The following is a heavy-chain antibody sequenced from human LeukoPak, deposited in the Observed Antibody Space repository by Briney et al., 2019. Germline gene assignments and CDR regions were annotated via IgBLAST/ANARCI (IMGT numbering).Heavy chain of an antibody. CDR1: GFTLSIHA. D-gene: IGHD1-26*01. J-gene: IGHJ4*02. CDR3: AGDPGGVGPAFDY. CDR2: ICDGGGIT. Sequence: GGSLRLSRAASGFTLSIHARSRVCQAPEEGVWWVLAICDGGGITNYAESVEGRFTISRDNSKNTLYLQMNSLRAEDTALYYCAGDPGGVGPAFDYWGQGTQVTVSS. V-gene: IGHV3-23*01.